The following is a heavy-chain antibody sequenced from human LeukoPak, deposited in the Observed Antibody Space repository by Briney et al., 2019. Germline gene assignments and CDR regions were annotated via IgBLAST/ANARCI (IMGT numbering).Heavy chain of an antibody. CDR3: ASTMMPKDAFDI. CDR1: GYSISSGYY. CDR2: IYHSGST. J-gene: IGHJ3*02. V-gene: IGHV4-38-2*01. Sequence: PSDTLSLTCAVSGYSISSGYYWGWIRQPPGKGLEWIGSIYHSGSTYYNPSLKSRVTISVDTSKNQFSLKLSSVTAADTAVYYCASTMMPKDAFDIWGQGTMVTVSS. D-gene: IGHD3-22*01.